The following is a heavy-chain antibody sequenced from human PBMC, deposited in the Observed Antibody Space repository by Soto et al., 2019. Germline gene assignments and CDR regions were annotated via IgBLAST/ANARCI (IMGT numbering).Heavy chain of an antibody. CDR2: ISAAGDP. J-gene: IGHJ6*02. CDR1: GFTFRNYD. Sequence: EVQLVESGGGLVQPGGSLRLSCEASGFTFRNYDIHWVRQGTGKGLEWVSGISAAGDPDYADSVEGRFTISRENAKNSFVLQMNSLRVGDTAVYYCARTDRDFYGLDVWGQGTTVIVSS. CDR3: ARTDRDFYGLDV. V-gene: IGHV3-13*05.